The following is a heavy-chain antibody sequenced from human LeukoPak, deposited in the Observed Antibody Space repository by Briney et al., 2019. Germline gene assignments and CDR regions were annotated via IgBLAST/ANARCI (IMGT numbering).Heavy chain of an antibody. J-gene: IGHJ4*02. D-gene: IGHD5-18*01. CDR1: GFTFSNYG. Sequence: GGSLRLSCAASGFTFSNYGMHWVRQAPGKGLEWVAFIRYDGSSKYYADSVKGRFTISRDNSKNTLYLQMNSLRAEDTAVYYCARGYSYGYEGHFDYWGQGTLVTVSS. CDR2: IRYDGSSK. V-gene: IGHV3-30*02. CDR3: ARGYSYGYEGHFDY.